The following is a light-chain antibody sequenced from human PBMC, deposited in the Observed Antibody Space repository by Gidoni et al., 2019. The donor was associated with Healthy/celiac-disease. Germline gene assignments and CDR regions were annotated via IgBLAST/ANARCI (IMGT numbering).Light chain of an antibody. CDR1: QSISSY. V-gene: IGKV1-39*01. Sequence: DIQMTQSPSSLSASVGDRVTITCRESQSISSYLNWYQQKPGKAPKLLIYAASSLQSGVPSRFSGSGSGTDFTLTISSLQPEDFATFYCQQSYSTPLFTFGPGTKVEIK. J-gene: IGKJ3*01. CDR3: QQSYSTPLFT. CDR2: AAS.